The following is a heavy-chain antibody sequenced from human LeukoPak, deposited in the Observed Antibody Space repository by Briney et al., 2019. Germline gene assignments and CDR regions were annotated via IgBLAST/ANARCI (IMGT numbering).Heavy chain of an antibody. D-gene: IGHD6-6*01. CDR3: ARVFMTYSSSAIDY. J-gene: IGHJ4*02. CDR1: GFTFSNFW. CDR2: IKQDETEK. V-gene: IGHV3-7*01. Sequence: PGESLRLSCTASGFTFSNFWMGWVRQAPGKGLEWVANIKQDETEKFYLGSVKGRFTISRDNSKSTLFLQMNSLRAQDTAVYYCARVFMTYSSSAIDYWGQGTLVTVSS.